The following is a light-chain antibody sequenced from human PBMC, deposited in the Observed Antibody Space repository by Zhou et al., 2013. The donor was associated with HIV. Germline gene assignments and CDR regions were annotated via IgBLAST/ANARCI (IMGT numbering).Light chain of an antibody. Sequence: VVTQSPLSLPVTPGEPASISCRSSQNLLHSNGNNYLDWYLHKAGQSPQLLIYLGSNRASGVPDRFSGSGSGKDFTLKISRVEAEDVGVYYCMAGLPPVTFGQGTRLEIK. J-gene: IGKJ5*01. CDR3: MAGLPPVT. V-gene: IGKV2-28*01. CDR2: LGS. CDR1: QNLLHSNGNNY.